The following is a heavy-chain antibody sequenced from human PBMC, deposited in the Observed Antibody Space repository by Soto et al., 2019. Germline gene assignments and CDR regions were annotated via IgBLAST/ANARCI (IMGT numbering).Heavy chain of an antibody. CDR3: ASTTTVTPYYFEY. CDR2: ISSSGITI. Sequence: GGSLRLSCAASGFTFSSYEMNWVRQAPGKGLEWVSYISSSGITIHYAESVKGRFTISRDNAKNSLYLQMNSLRAEDTAVYYCASTTTVTPYYFEYWGQGTLVTVSS. V-gene: IGHV3-48*03. J-gene: IGHJ4*02. CDR1: GFTFSSYE. D-gene: IGHD4-17*01.